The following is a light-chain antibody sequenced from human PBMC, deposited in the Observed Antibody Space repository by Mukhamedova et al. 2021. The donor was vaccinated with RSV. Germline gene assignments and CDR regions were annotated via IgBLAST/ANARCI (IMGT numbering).Light chain of an antibody. J-gene: IGKJ4*01. Sequence: GKAPELLIYAASTLQSGVPSRFIGSGSGTDFTLTINGLQSEDYGTYYCQHYYAFPLTFGGGTKVEI. CDR2: AAS. CDR3: QHYYAFPLT. V-gene: IGKV1D-8*01.